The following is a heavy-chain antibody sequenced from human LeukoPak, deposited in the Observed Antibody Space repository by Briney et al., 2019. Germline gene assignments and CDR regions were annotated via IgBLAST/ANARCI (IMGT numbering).Heavy chain of an antibody. D-gene: IGHD2-2*01. CDR1: GFTFSTYS. V-gene: IGHV3-21*01. CDR2: ISGSGTYI. CDR3: ARDGPTYCSSTSCSFDY. Sequence: PGGSLRLSCAGSGFTFSTYSMNWVRQAPGKGLEWVSFISGSGTYIYYADSVKGRFTISRDNAKNSLFLQMNSLRAEDTAVYYCARDGPTYCSSTSCSFDYWGQGTLVTVSS. J-gene: IGHJ4*02.